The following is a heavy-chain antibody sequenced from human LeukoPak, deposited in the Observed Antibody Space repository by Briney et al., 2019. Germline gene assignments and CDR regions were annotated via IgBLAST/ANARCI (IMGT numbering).Heavy chain of an antibody. CDR1: GDIVSSSSAA. D-gene: IGHD2-15*01. V-gene: IGHV6-1*01. Sequence: SQTLSLTCAISGDIVSSSSAAWNWIRQSPSRGLEWLGRTYYRSKWYNDYAVSVKSRVTINPDTSQNQFSLQLNSVTPEDTAVYYCARDREYCSGGSCYAFDYWGQGTLVTVSS. CDR2: TYYRSKWYN. J-gene: IGHJ4*02. CDR3: ARDREYCSGGSCYAFDY.